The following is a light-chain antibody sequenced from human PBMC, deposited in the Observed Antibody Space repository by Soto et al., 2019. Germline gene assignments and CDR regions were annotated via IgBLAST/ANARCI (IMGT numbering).Light chain of an antibody. J-gene: IGLJ1*01. CDR3: SSYTSSLYV. CDR1: SSDVGGYNY. CDR2: DVS. Sequence: QSVLTQPPSVSGSPGQSITISCTGTSSDVGGYNYVSWYQQHPGKAPKLMIYDVSNRPSGVSNRFSGSKSGNTASLTISGLQAEDEADYYCSSYTSSLYVFGTGTKVTVL. V-gene: IGLV2-14*01.